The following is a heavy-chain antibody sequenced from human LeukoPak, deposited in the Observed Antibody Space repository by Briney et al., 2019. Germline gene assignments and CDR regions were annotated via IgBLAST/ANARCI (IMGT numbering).Heavy chain of an antibody. CDR1: GGSFSGYY. Sequence: SETLSLTCAVYGGSFSGYYWSWIRQPPGKGLEWIGEINHSGSTNYSPSLKSRVTISVDTSKNQSSLKLSSVTAADTAVYYCATVAGGGYDAPYYFDYWGQGTLVTVSS. CDR3: ATVAGGGYDAPYYFDY. J-gene: IGHJ4*02. CDR2: INHSGST. V-gene: IGHV4-34*01. D-gene: IGHD5-12*01.